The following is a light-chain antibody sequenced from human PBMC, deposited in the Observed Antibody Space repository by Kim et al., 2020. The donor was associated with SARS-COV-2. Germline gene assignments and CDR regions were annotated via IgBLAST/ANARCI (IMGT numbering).Light chain of an antibody. CDR2: DGS. V-gene: IGLV3-21*02. CDR1: RIGSKS. J-gene: IGLJ2*01. Sequence: SYELTQPPSVSVTPGETAMISCGGNRIGSKSPHWHQKKPGQAPVLVGYDGSDRPSGIPERFSGSSSGNTATLTISRVEVGDEADYYCQVWDSVSDHVVFGGGTQLTVL. CDR3: QVWDSVSDHVV.